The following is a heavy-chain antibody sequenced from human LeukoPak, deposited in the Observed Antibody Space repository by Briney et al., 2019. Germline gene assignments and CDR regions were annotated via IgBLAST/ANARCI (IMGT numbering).Heavy chain of an antibody. CDR2: IYYSGGT. J-gene: IGHJ5*02. D-gene: IGHD6-13*01. Sequence: SETLSLTCTVSGGSISSSSYYWGWIRQPPGKGLEWIGSIYYSGGTYYNPSLKSRVTISVDTSKNQFSLKLSSVTAADTAVYYCARPRDSSSWYRGGNWFDPWGQGTLVTVSS. V-gene: IGHV4-39*01. CDR3: ARPRDSSSWYRGGNWFDP. CDR1: GGSISSSSYY.